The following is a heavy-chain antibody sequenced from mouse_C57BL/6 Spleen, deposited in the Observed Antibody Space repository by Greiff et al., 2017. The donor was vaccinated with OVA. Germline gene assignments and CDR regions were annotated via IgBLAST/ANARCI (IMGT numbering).Heavy chain of an antibody. CDR3: ARSGPTIVTTEGFDY. CDR1: GYTFTSYW. V-gene: IGHV1-61*01. D-gene: IGHD2-5*01. Sequence: QVQLQQPGAELVRPGSSVKLSCKASGYTFTSYWMDWVKQRPGQGLEWIGNIYPSDSETHYNQKFKDKATLTVDKSSSTAYMQLSSLTSEDSAVYYGARSGPTIVTTEGFDYWGQGTTLTVSS. J-gene: IGHJ2*01. CDR2: IYPSDSET.